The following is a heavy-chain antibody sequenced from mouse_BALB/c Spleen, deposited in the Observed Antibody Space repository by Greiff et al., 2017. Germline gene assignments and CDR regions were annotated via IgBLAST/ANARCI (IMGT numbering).Heavy chain of an antibody. CDR2: INPSTGYT. V-gene: IGHV1-7*01. J-gene: IGHJ3*01. CDR3: ARGRWFAY. Sequence: VQLQESGAELAKPGASVKMSCKASGYTFTSYWMHWVKQRPGQGLEWIGYINPSTGYTEYNQKFKDKAILTADKSSSTAYMQLSSLTSEDSAVYYCARGRWFAYWGQGTLVTVSA. CDR1: GYTFTSYW.